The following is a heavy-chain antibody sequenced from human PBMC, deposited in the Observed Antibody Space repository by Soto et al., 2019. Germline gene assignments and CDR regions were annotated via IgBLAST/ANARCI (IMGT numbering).Heavy chain of an antibody. CDR2: ISYDGSNK. V-gene: IGHV3-30*04. D-gene: IGHD6-6*01. J-gene: IGHJ3*02. CDR3: ARCIAARHDAFDI. CDR1: GFTFSSYA. Sequence: GSLRLSCAASGFTFSSYAMHWVRQAPGKGLEWVAVISYDGSNKYYADSVKGRFTISRDNSKNTLYLQMNSLRAEDTAVYYCARCIAARHDAFDIWGQGTMVTVSS.